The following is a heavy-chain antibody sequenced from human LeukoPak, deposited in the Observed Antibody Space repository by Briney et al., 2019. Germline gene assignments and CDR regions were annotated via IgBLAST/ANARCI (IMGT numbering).Heavy chain of an antibody. Sequence: PGGSLRLSCAASGFTFSSYAMSWVRQAPGKGLEWVSGISGSGDNTYYADSVKGRFTISRDNSKNTLYLQMNSLRAEDTAVYYCAKPNSGSYSSAFDIWGQGTMVTVSS. J-gene: IGHJ3*02. CDR1: GFTFSSYA. V-gene: IGHV3-23*01. D-gene: IGHD1-26*01. CDR3: AKPNSGSYSSAFDI. CDR2: ISGSGDNT.